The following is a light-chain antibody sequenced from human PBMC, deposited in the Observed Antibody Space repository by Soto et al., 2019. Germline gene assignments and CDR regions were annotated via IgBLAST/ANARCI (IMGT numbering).Light chain of an antibody. CDR3: SSYTSSSAYV. V-gene: IGLV2-14*01. J-gene: IGLJ1*01. CDR2: DVS. Sequence: QSALTQPASVSGSPGQSITISCTGTSSDVGGYNYVSWYQQHPGKAPKLMIYDVSNRPSGVSNRFSGSKSVNTASLYISGLQAEDEADYYCSSYTSSSAYVFGTGTKVTVL. CDR1: SSDVGGYNY.